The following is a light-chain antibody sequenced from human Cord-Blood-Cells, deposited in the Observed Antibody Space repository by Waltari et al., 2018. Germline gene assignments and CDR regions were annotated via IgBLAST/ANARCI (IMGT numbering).Light chain of an antibody. V-gene: IGLV2-23*01. CDR3: CSYAGSSTLV. J-gene: IGLJ3*02. CDR2: EGS. CDR1: SSDVGSYNL. Sequence: QSALPQPASVSGSPGQSITIPCTGTSSDVGSYNLFSWYQQHPGKAPKLMIYEGSKRPPGVSNRFSGSKSGNTASLTISGLQAEDEADYYCCSYAGSSTLVFGGGTKLTVL.